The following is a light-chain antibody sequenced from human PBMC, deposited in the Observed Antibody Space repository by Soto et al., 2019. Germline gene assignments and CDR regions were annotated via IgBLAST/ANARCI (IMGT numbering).Light chain of an antibody. CDR3: LSYAGSYNFV. J-gene: IGLJ1*01. CDR2: DVN. V-gene: IGLV2-11*01. Sequence: QSALTQPRSVSGSPGQSITISCTGSSSDVGSYNYVSWYQQHPGQAPKFMIYDVNKRPSGVSHRFSGSKSGNTASLTISGLQADDEADYYCLSYAGSYNFVFGSGTKRTVL. CDR1: SSDVGSYNY.